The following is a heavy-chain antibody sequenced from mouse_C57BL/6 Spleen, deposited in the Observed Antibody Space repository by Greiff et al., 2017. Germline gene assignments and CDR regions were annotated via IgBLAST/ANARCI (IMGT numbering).Heavy chain of an antibody. J-gene: IGHJ1*03. D-gene: IGHD1-1*01. CDR3: AREVPYYYGSSYWYFDV. CDR2: INPSSGYT. CDR1: GYTFTSYT. Sequence: QVQLQQSGAELARPGASVKMSCKASGYTFTSYTMHWVKQRPGQGLEWIGYINPSSGYTKYKQKFKDKATLTADKSSSTAYMQLSSLTSEDSAVYYCAREVPYYYGSSYWYFDVWGTGTTVTVSS. V-gene: IGHV1-4*01.